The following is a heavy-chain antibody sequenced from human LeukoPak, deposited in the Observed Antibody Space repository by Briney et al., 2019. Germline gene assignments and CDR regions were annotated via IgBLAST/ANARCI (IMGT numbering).Heavy chain of an antibody. Sequence: ASVKVSCKASGYTLTGYYMHWVRQAPGQGLEWMGWMNANSGNTGYAQKFQGRLTMTRNPSTSTAYMELSSLRSEDTAVYYCARESGFYGSGSRYWGQGTLVTVSS. J-gene: IGHJ4*02. D-gene: IGHD3-10*01. CDR3: ARESGFYGSGSRY. CDR1: GYTLTGYY. CDR2: MNANSGNT. V-gene: IGHV1-8*02.